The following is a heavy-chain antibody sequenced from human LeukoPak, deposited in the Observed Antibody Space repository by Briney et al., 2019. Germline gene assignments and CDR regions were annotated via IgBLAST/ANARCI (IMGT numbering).Heavy chain of an antibody. D-gene: IGHD2-8*01. Sequence: ASVKVSCKASGYTFTSYGISWVRQAPGQGLEWMGWISAYNGNTNYAQKFQGRVTMTRDTTISTAYMELSRLRSDDTAVFYCATLMAHLDYWGQGTLVTVSS. J-gene: IGHJ4*02. CDR3: ATLMAHLDY. CDR1: GYTFTSYG. CDR2: ISAYNGNT. V-gene: IGHV1-18*01.